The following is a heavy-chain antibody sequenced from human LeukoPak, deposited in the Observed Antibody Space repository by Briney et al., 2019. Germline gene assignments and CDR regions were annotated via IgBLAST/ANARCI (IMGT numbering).Heavy chain of an antibody. V-gene: IGHV3-21*01. J-gene: IGHJ4*02. Sequence: PGGSLRLSCAASGFTFSSYSMNWVRQAPGKGLEWVSSISSSSSYIYYADPVKGRFTISRDNAKNSLYLQMNSLRAEDTAVYYCARAGLIAAAVLDYWGQGTLVTVSS. D-gene: IGHD6-13*01. CDR3: ARAGLIAAAVLDY. CDR2: ISSSSSYI. CDR1: GFTFSSYS.